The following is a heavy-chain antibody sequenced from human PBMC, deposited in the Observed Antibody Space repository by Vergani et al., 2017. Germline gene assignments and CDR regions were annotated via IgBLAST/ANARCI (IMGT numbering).Heavy chain of an antibody. CDR1: VITFSSYG. D-gene: IGHD6-19*01. CDR2: IWYDGSNK. V-gene: IGHV3-33*06. J-gene: IGHJ3*02. Sequence: QVQLVESGGSVVQPGRSLRLSCAASVITFSSYGMHWVRQAPGKGLEWVEVIWYDGSNKYYADTVKGRFTIARDNSKNTLYLQMNSLRAEDTAVYYCANDGWGTHDAFDIWGQGTMVTVSS. CDR3: ANDGWGTHDAFDI.